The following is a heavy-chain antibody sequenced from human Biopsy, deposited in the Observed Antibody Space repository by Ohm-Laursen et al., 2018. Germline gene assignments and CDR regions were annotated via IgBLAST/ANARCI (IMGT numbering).Heavy chain of an antibody. CDR3: AKDRYHYTPIGGFSMDV. J-gene: IGHJ6*02. V-gene: IGHV3-30*18. Sequence: SLRLSCAASGFTFTNYGMQWDRQAPGKGLEWVAFIFYDGSNTYYADSVKGRFTISRDNSRDTLYLQMSSLRAEYTAVYYCAKDRYHYTPIGGFSMDVWGQGTTVTVSS. D-gene: IGHD3-16*01. CDR1: GFTFTNYG. CDR2: IFYDGSNT.